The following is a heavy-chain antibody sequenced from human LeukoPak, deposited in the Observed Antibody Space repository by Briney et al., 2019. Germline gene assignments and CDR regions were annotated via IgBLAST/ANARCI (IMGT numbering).Heavy chain of an antibody. V-gene: IGHV1-46*01. CDR2: INPSGGST. CDR3: ARGKGAAGTTTIRDWFDP. J-gene: IGHJ5*02. CDR1: GYTFTSYY. D-gene: IGHD6-13*01. Sequence: ASVKVSCKASGYTFTSYYMHWVRQAPGQGLEWMGIINPSGGSTSYAQKFQGRVTITRNTSISTAYMELSSLRSEDTAVYYCARGKGAAGTTTIRDWFDPWGQGTLVTVSS.